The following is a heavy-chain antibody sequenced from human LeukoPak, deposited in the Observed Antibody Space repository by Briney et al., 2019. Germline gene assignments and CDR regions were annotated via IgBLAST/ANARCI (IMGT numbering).Heavy chain of an antibody. CDR1: GFNVSNNY. D-gene: IGHD6-13*01. Sequence: HPGRSLRLSCAASGFNVSNNYMSWVRQAPGKGLEWVSVIYRGGSTYYADSVKGRFTMSRDNSKNTVYLQMDSLRAEDTAVYYCARDRGAAAGNWGQGTLVTVSS. V-gene: IGHV3-53*01. J-gene: IGHJ4*02. CDR2: IYRGGST. CDR3: ARDRGAAAGN.